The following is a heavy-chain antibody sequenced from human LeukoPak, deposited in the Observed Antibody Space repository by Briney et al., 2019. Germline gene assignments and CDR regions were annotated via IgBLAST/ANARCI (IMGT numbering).Heavy chain of an antibody. D-gene: IGHD2-21*02. Sequence: PSETLSLTCTVSGGSISSYCWSWIRQPPGKGLEWIGYIYYSGSTNYNPSLKSRVTISVDTSKNQFSLKLSSVTAADTAVYYCARAAYCGGDCYPRYFDYWGQGTLVTVSS. CDR1: GGSISSYC. CDR3: ARAAYCGGDCYPRYFDY. CDR2: IYYSGST. J-gene: IGHJ4*02. V-gene: IGHV4-59*01.